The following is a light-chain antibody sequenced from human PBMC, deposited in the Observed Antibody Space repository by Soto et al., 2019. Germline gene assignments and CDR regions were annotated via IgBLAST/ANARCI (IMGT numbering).Light chain of an antibody. J-gene: IGLJ7*01. CDR1: SSNIGSNT. Sequence: QPVLTQPPSASGTPGQRVTISCSGSSSNIGSNTVNWYQQLPGTAPKLLMYSNDQRPSGVPDRFSGSKSGTSASLAISGLQSEDEADYYCAAWDDSLSGAVFGGGTQLTVL. V-gene: IGLV1-44*01. CDR2: SND. CDR3: AAWDDSLSGAV.